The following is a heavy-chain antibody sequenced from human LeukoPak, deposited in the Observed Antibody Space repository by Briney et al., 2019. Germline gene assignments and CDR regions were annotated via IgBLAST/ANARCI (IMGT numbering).Heavy chain of an antibody. CDR1: DDSIGGYY. CDR2: IYHTGST. J-gene: IGHJ3*02. D-gene: IGHD3-3*01. V-gene: IGHV4-59*01. CDR3: ARGNPPRITIFGVGAFDI. Sequence: SETLSLTCTVSDDSIGGYYWSWIRQPPGKGLEWIGYIYHTGSTNYNPSLKSRVTMSVDTSKNQFSLKLTSVTAADTAVYYCARGNPPRITIFGVGAFDIWGQGTMVTVSS.